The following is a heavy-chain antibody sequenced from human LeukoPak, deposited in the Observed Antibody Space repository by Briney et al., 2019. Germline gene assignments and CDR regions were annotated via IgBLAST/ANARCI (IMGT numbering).Heavy chain of an antibody. V-gene: IGHV4-61*02. D-gene: IGHD6-19*01. J-gene: IGHJ2*01. CDR1: GGSISSGSYY. Sequence: SETLSLTCTVSGGSISSGSYYWSWIRQPAGKGLEWIGRIYTSGSTNYNPSLKSRVTISVDTSKNQFSLKLSSVTAADTAVYYCARARIAVAGTVRYFDLWGRGTLVTVSS. CDR2: IYTSGST. CDR3: ARARIAVAGTVRYFDL.